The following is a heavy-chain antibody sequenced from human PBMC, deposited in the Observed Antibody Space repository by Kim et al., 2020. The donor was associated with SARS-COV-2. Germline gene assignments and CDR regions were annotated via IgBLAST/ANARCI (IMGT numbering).Heavy chain of an antibody. CDR2: TYYRSKWYN. CDR1: GDSVSSNSAA. J-gene: IGHJ5*02. CDR3: ARGRQPVGGGSTMIVVVMKDRNWFDP. V-gene: IGHV6-1*01. Sequence: SQTLSLSCAISGDSVSSNSAAWNWIRQSPSRGLEWLGRTYYRSKWYNDYAVSVKSRITINPDTSKNQFSLQLNSVTPEDTAVYYCARGRQPVGGGSTMIVVVMKDRNWFDPWGQGTLVTVSS. D-gene: IGHD3-22*01.